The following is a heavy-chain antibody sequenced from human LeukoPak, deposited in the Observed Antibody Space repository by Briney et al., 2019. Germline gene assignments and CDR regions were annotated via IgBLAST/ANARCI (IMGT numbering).Heavy chain of an antibody. J-gene: IGHJ5*02. CDR1: GFTFSSYA. CDR2: ISGSGGST. CDR3: AKVRKPDPTGEYSYGS. Sequence: GGSLRLSCAASGFTFSSYAMSWVRQAPGKGLEWVSAISGSGGSTYYADSVKGRFTISRDNSKNTLYLQMNSLRAEDTAVYYCAKVRKPDPTGEYSYGSWGQGTLVTVSS. D-gene: IGHD5-18*01. V-gene: IGHV3-23*01.